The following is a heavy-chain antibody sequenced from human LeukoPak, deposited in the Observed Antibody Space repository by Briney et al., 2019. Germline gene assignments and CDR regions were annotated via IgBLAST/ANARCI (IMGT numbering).Heavy chain of an antibody. CDR1: GGSISSYY. D-gene: IGHD4-11*01. CDR3: ARSSGLTVTTFYYYYGMDV. J-gene: IGHJ6*02. CDR2: IYYSGST. Sequence: SETLSLTCTDSGGSISSYYWSWIRQPPGKGLEWIGYIYYSGSTNYNPSLKSRVTISVDTSKNQFSLKLSSVTAADTAVYYCARSSGLTVTTFYYYYGMDVWGQGTTVTVSS. V-gene: IGHV4-59*01.